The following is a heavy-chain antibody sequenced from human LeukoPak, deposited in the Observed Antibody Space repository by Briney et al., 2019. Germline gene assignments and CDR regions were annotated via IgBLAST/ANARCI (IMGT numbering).Heavy chain of an antibody. V-gene: IGHV3-11*01. Sequence: PGGSLRLSCAASGFTFSDYYMSWIRQAPGKGLGWVSYISSSGSTIYYADSVKGRFTISRDNAKNSLYLQMNSLRAEDTAVYYCARNIAYDFWPYYYYGMDVWGQGTTVTVSS. CDR2: ISSSGSTI. D-gene: IGHD3-3*01. J-gene: IGHJ6*02. CDR3: ARNIAYDFWPYYYYGMDV. CDR1: GFTFSDYY.